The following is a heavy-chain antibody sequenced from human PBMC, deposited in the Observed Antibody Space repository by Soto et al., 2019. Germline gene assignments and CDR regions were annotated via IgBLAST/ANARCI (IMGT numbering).Heavy chain of an antibody. CDR3: AQSGIYYDFGRGYSEYYGMDV. D-gene: IGHD3-3*01. CDR1: GFSLSTSGVG. Sequence: SGPTLVNPTQTLTLTCTFSGFSLSTSGVGVGWIRQPPGKALEWLALIYWDDDKRYSPSLKSRLTITKDTSKNQVVLTMTNMDPVDKATYYCAQSGIYYDFGRGYSEYYGMDVWGQGSTV. J-gene: IGHJ6*02. CDR2: IYWDDDK. V-gene: IGHV2-5*02.